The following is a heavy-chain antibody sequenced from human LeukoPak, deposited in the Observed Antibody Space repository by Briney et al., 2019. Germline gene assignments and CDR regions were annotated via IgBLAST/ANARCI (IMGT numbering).Heavy chain of an antibody. Sequence: PGGSLRLSCAASGFTFDDHAMHWVRQAPGKGLEWVSGISWNSGSIGYADSVKGRFTISRDNAKNSLYLQMNSLRAEDMALYYCAKDMGYSSGWYYFDYWGQGTLVTVSS. CDR2: ISWNSGSI. CDR1: GFTFDDHA. V-gene: IGHV3-9*03. J-gene: IGHJ4*02. D-gene: IGHD6-19*01. CDR3: AKDMGYSSGWYYFDY.